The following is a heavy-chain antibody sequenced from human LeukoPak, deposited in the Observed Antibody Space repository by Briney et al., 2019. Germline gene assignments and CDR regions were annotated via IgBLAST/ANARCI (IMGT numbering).Heavy chain of an antibody. CDR3: AKTTAFDY. J-gene: IGHJ4*02. V-gene: IGHV3-21*04. CDR2: ISGSSNYI. CDR1: GFTFSTYS. D-gene: IGHD4-17*01. Sequence: GGSLRLSCAASGFTFSTYSMDWVRQAPGKGLEWVSSISGSSNYIYYADSVKGRFTISRDNSKNTLYLQMNSLRAEDTAVYYCAKTTAFDYWGQGTLVTVSS.